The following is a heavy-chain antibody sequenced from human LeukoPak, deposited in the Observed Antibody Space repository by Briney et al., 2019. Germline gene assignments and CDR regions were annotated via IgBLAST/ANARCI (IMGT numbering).Heavy chain of an antibody. D-gene: IGHD3-9*01. CDR2: IIPIFGTA. CDR1: GGTFTIYA. V-gene: IGHV1-69*06. J-gene: IGHJ6*04. CDR3: ARGPLSPGRYFDWLSRYYYYGMDV. Sequence: SVKLSFTASGGTFTIYAISWVRQAPGQGHEWMGGIIPIFGTATYAQKFQGRVTITADKSTSTAYMELSSLRSEDTAVYYCARGPLSPGRYFDWLSRYYYYGMDVWGKGTTVTVSS.